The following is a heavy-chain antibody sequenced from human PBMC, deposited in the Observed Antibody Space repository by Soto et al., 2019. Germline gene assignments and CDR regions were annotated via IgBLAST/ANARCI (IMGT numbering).Heavy chain of an antibody. CDR1: GDRVSSNSAG. D-gene: IGHD1-1*01. Sequence: QVQLQQSGPVLVKPSQTLSLTCDISGDRVSSNSAGWNGIRQTPSRGLEWLGRTYYRSQWYNNYAVSVKSRVSVNTDTAKNPFSLQLTSVTPEDTDVYYCARGSWDDVSGHYYMDVWGKGTTVTVSS. CDR2: TYYRSQWYN. J-gene: IGHJ6*03. CDR3: ARGSWDDVSGHYYMDV. V-gene: IGHV6-1*01.